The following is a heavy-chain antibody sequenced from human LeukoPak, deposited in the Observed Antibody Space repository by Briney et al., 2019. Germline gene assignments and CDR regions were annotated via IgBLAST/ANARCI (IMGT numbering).Heavy chain of an antibody. Sequence: ASVKVSCKVSGYTLTELSMHWVRQAPGKGLEGMGGFDPEDGETIYAQKFQGRVTMTEDTSTDTAYMELSSLRSDDTAVYYCARWYSSSWYYFDYWGQGTLVTVSS. J-gene: IGHJ4*02. D-gene: IGHD6-13*01. CDR1: GYTLTELS. V-gene: IGHV1-24*01. CDR2: FDPEDGET. CDR3: ARWYSSSWYYFDY.